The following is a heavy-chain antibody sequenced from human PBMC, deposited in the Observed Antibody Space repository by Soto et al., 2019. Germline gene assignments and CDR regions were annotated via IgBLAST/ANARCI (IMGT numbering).Heavy chain of an antibody. CDR3: ARILFGRSVAGGYFYLDV. Sequence: SGPTLVNPTETLTLTCTVSGFSLSNGKLGVSWIRQPPGKALEWLAHIFSNVEKSYRTSLRRRLTISEDTSKSQVVLTMTNVDPVDTATYYCARILFGRSVAGGYFYLDVWGKGTTVTVSS. D-gene: IGHD6-19*01. V-gene: IGHV2-26*01. CDR1: GFSLSNGKLG. J-gene: IGHJ6*03. CDR2: IFSNVEK.